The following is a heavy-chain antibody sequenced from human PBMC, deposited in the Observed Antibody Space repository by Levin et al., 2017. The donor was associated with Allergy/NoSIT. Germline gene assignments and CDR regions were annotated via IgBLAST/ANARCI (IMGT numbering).Heavy chain of an antibody. Sequence: SQTLSLTCTVSGGSISSGDYYWSWIRQPPGKGLEWIGYIYYSGSTYYNPSLKSRVTISVDTSKNQFSLKLSSVTAADTAVYYCARGLYYDSSGYYYYFDYWGQGTLVTVSS. D-gene: IGHD3-22*01. CDR3: ARGLYYDSSGYYYYFDY. J-gene: IGHJ4*02. CDR2: IYYSGST. V-gene: IGHV4-30-4*01. CDR1: GGSISSGDYY.